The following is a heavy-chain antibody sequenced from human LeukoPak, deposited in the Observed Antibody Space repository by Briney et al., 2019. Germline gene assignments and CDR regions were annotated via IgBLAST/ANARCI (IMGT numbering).Heavy chain of an antibody. Sequence: SVKVSCKASGGTFSSYAISWVRQAPGQGLEWMGRIIPILGIANYAQKFQGRVTITADTSTSTAYMELSSLRSEDTAVYYCARISAAGTTGGMDVWGQGTTVTVSS. CDR2: IIPILGIA. D-gene: IGHD1-7*01. J-gene: IGHJ6*02. CDR3: ARISAAGTTGGMDV. CDR1: GGTFSSYA. V-gene: IGHV1-69*04.